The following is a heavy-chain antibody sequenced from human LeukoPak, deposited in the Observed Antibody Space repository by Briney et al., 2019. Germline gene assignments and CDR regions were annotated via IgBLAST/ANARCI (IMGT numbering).Heavy chain of an antibody. CDR3: ARTSYCSSTSCWHNWFDP. V-gene: IGHV4-34*01. J-gene: IGHJ5*02. D-gene: IGHD2-2*01. CDR1: GGSFSGYY. Sequence: PSETLSLTCAVYGGSFSGYYWSWIRQPPGKGLEWIGEINHSGSTNYNPSLKSRVTISVDTSKNQFSLKLSSVTAADTAVYYCARTSYCSSTSCWHNWFDPWGQGTLVTVSP. CDR2: INHSGST.